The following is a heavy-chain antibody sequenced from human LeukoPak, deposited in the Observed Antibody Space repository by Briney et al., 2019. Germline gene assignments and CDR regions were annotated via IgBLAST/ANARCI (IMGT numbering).Heavy chain of an antibody. D-gene: IGHD4-23*01. V-gene: IGHV4-59*01. CDR1: GGSIKNYY. CDR2: IYFGGTT. Sequence: SETLSLTCSVSGGSIKNYYWSWIRQPPGKGLEWLGNIYFGGTTDYNSSLKSRLTISVGTFKNQLSLNLQSVTAADTATYYCARHRSDTGGKKGVNWFDPWGQGTLVTVSP. CDR3: ARHRSDTGGKKGVNWFDP. J-gene: IGHJ5*02.